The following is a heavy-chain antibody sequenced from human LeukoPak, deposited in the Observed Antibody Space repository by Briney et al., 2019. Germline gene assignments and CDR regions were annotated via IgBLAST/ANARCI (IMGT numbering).Heavy chain of an antibody. D-gene: IGHD5-24*01. CDR1: GFTFSSYS. Sequence: KTGGSLRLSCAASGFTFSSYSMNWVRQAPGKGLEWVSSISSSSSYIYYADSVKGRFTISRDNAKNSLYLQMNSLRAEGTAAYYCARDQERDGYNYGFDYWGQGTLVTVSS. CDR2: ISSSSSYI. V-gene: IGHV3-21*01. J-gene: IGHJ4*02. CDR3: ARDQERDGYNYGFDY.